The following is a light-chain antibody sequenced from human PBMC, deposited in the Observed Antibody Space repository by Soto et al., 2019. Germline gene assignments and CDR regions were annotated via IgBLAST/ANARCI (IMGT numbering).Light chain of an antibody. J-gene: IGLJ2*01. CDR3: SSYTSNRVVV. V-gene: IGLV2-14*01. CDR2: EVK. Sequence: QSVLTQPASVSGSPGESIAISCTGTISDIGGYNFVSWYQQHPGEAPKLIIYEVKNRPSGISDRFSGSKSASTASLTISGLQPEDEADYYCSSYTSNRVVVFGGGTQLTVL. CDR1: ISDIGGYNF.